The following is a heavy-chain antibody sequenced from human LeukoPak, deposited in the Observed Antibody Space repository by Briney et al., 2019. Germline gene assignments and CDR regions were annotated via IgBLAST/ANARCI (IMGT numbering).Heavy chain of an antibody. V-gene: IGHV4-59*08. J-gene: IGHJ4*02. CDR3: ARRNYGDYDHYFDY. CDR1: GGSFSGNY. Sequence: SETLSLTCAVYGGSFSGNYWSWIRQPPGKGLEWIGYISYSGSTNYNPSLKSRVTISVDTSKNQFSLKLSSVTAADTAVYYCARRNYGDYDHYFDYWGQGTLVTVSS. D-gene: IGHD4-17*01. CDR2: ISYSGST.